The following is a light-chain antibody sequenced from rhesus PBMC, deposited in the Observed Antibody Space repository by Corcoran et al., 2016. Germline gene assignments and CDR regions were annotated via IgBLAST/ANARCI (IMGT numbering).Light chain of an antibody. Sequence: QAALTQPPSMSGSPGQSVTISCTGTRSDIGAYNRVSWYQQHPDKAPQLMIFDVSQRPSGVSDRFSGSKFGNTASLTISGLLPEDEADYYCSSYVDSNNFIFGVGTRLTVL. J-gene: IGLJ1*01. CDR1: RSDIGAYNR. V-gene: IGLV2-23*02. CDR3: SSYVDSNNFI. CDR2: DVS.